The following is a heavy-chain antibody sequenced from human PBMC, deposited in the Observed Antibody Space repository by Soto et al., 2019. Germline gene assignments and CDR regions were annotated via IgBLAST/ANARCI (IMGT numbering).Heavy chain of an antibody. V-gene: IGHV3-23*01. J-gene: IGHJ4*02. CDR1: GFTFSSYA. D-gene: IGHD4-17*01. CDR3: AKGHDYGGNPYYFDY. Sequence: VGSLRLSCAASGFTFSSYAMSWVRQAPGKGLEWVSAISGSGGSTYYADSVKGRFTISRDNSKNTLYLQMNSLRAEDTAVYYCAKGHDYGGNPYYFDYWGQGTLVTVSS. CDR2: ISGSGGST.